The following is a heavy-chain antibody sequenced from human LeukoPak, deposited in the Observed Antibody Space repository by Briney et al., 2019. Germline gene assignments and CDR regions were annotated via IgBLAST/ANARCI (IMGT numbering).Heavy chain of an antibody. J-gene: IGHJ4*02. CDR1: GFTFSSYA. CDR2: ISGSGGST. Sequence: GGSLRLSCAASGFTFSSYAMSWVRQAPGKGLEWVSVISGSGGSTYYADSVKGRLTISRDNSKNTLYLQMNSLRAEDTAVYYCAKYREWLRFYYFDYWGQGTLVTVSS. D-gene: IGHD5-12*01. V-gene: IGHV3-23*01. CDR3: AKYREWLRFYYFDY.